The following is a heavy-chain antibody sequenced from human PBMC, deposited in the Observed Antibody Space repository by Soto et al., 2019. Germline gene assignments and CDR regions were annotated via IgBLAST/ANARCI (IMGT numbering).Heavy chain of an antibody. CDR2: IYYSGST. CDR3: ARGGDYYDSSSLDY. J-gene: IGHJ4*02. Sequence: SETLSLTCTVSGGSISSGGYYWSWIRQHPGKGLEWIGYIYYSGSTYYNPSLKSRVTISVDTSKNQFSLKLSSVTAADTAVYYCARGGDYYDSSSLDYWGQGTLVTVSS. CDR1: GGSISSGGYY. D-gene: IGHD3-22*01. V-gene: IGHV4-31*03.